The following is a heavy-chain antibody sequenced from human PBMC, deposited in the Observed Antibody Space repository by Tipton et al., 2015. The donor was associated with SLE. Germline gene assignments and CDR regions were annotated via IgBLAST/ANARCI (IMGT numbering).Heavy chain of an antibody. D-gene: IGHD2-15*01. CDR1: GFTFSSYA. J-gene: IGHJ6*03. Sequence: SLRLSCAASGFTFSSYAMSWVRQAPGKGLEWVAVSYSSGSRTYYADSVKGRFSTSRDDSKNTVYLQMNILRAGDTAVYFCAKESGDRPWDMDYYYFMDVLGRGTTVTVSS. V-gene: IGHV3-23*03. CDR3: AKESGDRPWDMDYYYFMDV. CDR2: SYSSGSRT.